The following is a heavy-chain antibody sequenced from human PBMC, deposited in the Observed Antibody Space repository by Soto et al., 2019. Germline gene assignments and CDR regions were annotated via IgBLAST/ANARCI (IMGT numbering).Heavy chain of an antibody. D-gene: IGHD1-1*01. V-gene: IGHV4-34*01. CDR1: GGSFSGYY. Sequence: SETLSLTCAVYGGSFSGYYWSWIRQPPGKGPEWIGEINHSGSTNYNPSLKSRVTILVDASKNQFSLKLSSVTAADTAWDYCARGTPPYLDWGQGTRVTVTS. CDR3: ARGTPPYLD. CDR2: INHSGST. J-gene: IGHJ4*02.